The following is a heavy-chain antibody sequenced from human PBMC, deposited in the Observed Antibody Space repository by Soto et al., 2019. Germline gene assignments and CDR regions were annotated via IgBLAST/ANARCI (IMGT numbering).Heavy chain of an antibody. V-gene: IGHV4-4*02. Sequence: SETLSLTXAVSGGSVESSSCWSWVRQAPGKGLEWIGEIYHSGTFNYNPSLASRVSVSVDKSTNQFSLNLNSVTAADTAVYYCVRSVPAATWAYNGMDVWDQGTTVTVSS. CDR1: GGSVESSSC. CDR3: VRSVPAATWAYNGMDV. J-gene: IGHJ6*02. D-gene: IGHD2-15*01. CDR2: IYHSGTF.